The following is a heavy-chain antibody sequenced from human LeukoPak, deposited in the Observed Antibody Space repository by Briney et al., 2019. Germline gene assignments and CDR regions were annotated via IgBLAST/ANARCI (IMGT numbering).Heavy chain of an antibody. Sequence: GSLRLSCAASGFTVSSNYISWVRQAPGKGLECVSVIYSGCSTDYADSVEGRVTISRHNSQDTVYVQIKSLICEDTAVYYCARADILTGLPFDYWGQGTLVTVSS. CDR2: IYSGCST. CDR1: GFTVSSNY. V-gene: IGHV3-53*04. CDR3: ARADILTGLPFDY. D-gene: IGHD3-9*01. J-gene: IGHJ4*02.